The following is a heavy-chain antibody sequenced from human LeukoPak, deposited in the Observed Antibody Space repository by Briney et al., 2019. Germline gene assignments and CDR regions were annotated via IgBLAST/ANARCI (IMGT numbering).Heavy chain of an antibody. V-gene: IGHV4-39*02. D-gene: IGHD3-22*01. CDR2: ISYSGGT. J-gene: IGHJ3*02. Sequence: SETLSLACTVSGGSISSSNYYWGWTRQPPGKGLEWFGSISYSGGTSYNPSLRSRVTISVDTSKNQFSLKLNSVTAADTAVYYCAREVEYYDSSGYRPHAFDIWGQGTVVTVSS. CDR3: AREVEYYDSSGYRPHAFDI. CDR1: GGSISSSNYY.